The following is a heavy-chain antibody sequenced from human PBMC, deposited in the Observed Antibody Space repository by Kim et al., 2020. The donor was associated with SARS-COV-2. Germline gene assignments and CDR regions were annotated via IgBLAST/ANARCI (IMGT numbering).Heavy chain of an antibody. J-gene: IGHJ5*02. CDR1: GGSISSYY. CDR3: ARGMRLGIFGVVISQENWFDP. V-gene: IGHV4-59*01. CDR2: IYYSGST. Sequence: SETLSLTCTVSGGSISSYYWSWIRQPPGKGLEWIGYIYYSGSTNYNPSLKSRVTISVDTSKNQFSLKLSSVTAADTAVYYCARGMRLGIFGVVISQENWFDPWGQGTLVTVSS. D-gene: IGHD3-3*01.